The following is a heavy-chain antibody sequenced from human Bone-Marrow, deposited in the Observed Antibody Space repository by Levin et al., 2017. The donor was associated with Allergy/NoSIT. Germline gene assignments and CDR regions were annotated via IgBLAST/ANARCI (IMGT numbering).Heavy chain of an antibody. CDR3: ATAYSISLAVRFDS. Sequence: PGGSLRLSCAASGFIFDDYVMHWVRQAPGKGLEWVSGISWNGAYTGYADSVKGRFTISRDNAKNSLYLQMNSLRAEDTALSYCATAYSISLAVRFDSWGQGSLVTVSS. V-gene: IGHV3-9*01. D-gene: IGHD2-2*01. J-gene: IGHJ4*02. CDR2: ISWNGAYT. CDR1: GFIFDDYV.